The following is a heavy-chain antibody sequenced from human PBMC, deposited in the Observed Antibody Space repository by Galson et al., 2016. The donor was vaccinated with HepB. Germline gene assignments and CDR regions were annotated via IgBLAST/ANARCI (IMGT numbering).Heavy chain of an antibody. CDR3: AAARRERLDQPFDY. D-gene: IGHD1-26*01. V-gene: IGHV3-23*01. J-gene: IGHJ4*02. CDR1: GFTFSSYA. Sequence: SLRLSCAASGFTFSSYAMSWVRQAPGKGLEWVSAISGSGGSTYYADSVKGRLTISRDNSKNTLYLQMNSLRAEDTAVYYCAAARRERLDQPFDYWGQGTLVTVAS. CDR2: ISGSGGST.